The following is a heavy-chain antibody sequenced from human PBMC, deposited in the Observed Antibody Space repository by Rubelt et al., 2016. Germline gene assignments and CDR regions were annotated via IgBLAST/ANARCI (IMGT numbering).Heavy chain of an antibody. CDR3: AGAELPLSFFDY. D-gene: IGHD1-26*01. J-gene: IGHJ4*02. CDR2: IYYSGST. V-gene: IGHV4-39*01. CDR1: GGSISSSSYY. Sequence: QLQLQESGPGLVKPSETLSLTCTVSGGSISSSSYYWGWIRQHPGKGLEWIGSIYYSGSTYYNPSLKSRVTISVDTSKNQFSLKLSSVTAADTAVYYCAGAELPLSFFDYWGQGTLVTVSS.